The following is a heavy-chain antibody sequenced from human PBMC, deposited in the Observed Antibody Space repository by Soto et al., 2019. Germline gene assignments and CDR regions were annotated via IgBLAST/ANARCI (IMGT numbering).Heavy chain of an antibody. CDR1: GFTFSTYA. J-gene: IGHJ4*02. CDR2: ISYTGANQ. D-gene: IGHD4-4*01. Sequence: QVRLVESGGGAVQPGDSLRLSCAASGFTFSTYALHWVRQAPGKGLEWVAFISYTGANQYYADSVKGRFTVSRDNSKNIASLQMTSLKPEDSAVYYWARDAFLYSRGAYYDHWGQGTLVTVSS. V-gene: IGHV3-30-3*01. CDR3: ARDAFLYSRGAYYDH.